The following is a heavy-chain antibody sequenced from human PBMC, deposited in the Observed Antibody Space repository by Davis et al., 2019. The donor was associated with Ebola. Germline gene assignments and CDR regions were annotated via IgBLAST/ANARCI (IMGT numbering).Heavy chain of an antibody. CDR3: AGGLGGYDSSGYWDYYYYGMDV. CDR1: GFTFSSCW. J-gene: IGHJ6*02. V-gene: IGHV3-74*01. Sequence: HTGGSLRLSCAASGFTFSSCWMHWVRHVPGKGLVWVSRINSDGSTINYADSVKGRFTISRDNSKNTLYLQMNSLRPEDTAVYYCAGGLGGYDSSGYWDYYYYGMDVWGQGTTVTVSS. CDR2: INSDGSTI. D-gene: IGHD3-22*01.